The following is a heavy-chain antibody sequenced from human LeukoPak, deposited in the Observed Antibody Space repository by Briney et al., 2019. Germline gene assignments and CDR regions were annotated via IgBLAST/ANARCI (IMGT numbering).Heavy chain of an antibody. CDR2: IYYSGST. J-gene: IGHJ4*02. CDR1: GGSISSYY. V-gene: IGHV4-59*01. D-gene: IGHD6-13*01. CDR3: ARAPGRGSSWSDY. Sequence: SETLSLTCTVSGGSISSYYWSWIRRPPGKGLEWIGYIYYSGSTNYNPSLKSRVTISVDTSKNQFSLKLSSVPAADTAVYYCARAPGRGSSWSDYWGQGTLVTVSS.